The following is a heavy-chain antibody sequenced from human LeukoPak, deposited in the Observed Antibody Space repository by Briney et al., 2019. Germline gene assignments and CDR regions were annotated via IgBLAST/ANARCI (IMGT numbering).Heavy chain of an antibody. CDR1: GFTFSSYA. D-gene: IGHD4-17*01. CDR3: AKSVYGAPHYGMDV. V-gene: IGHV3-23*01. Sequence: GGSLRLSCAASGFTFSSYAMSWVRQAPGKGLEWVSAISGSGGSTYNADPVKGRFTISRDNSKNTLYVQMNSLRAEDTAVYYCAKSVYGAPHYGMDVWGQGTTVTVSS. J-gene: IGHJ6*02. CDR2: ISGSGGST.